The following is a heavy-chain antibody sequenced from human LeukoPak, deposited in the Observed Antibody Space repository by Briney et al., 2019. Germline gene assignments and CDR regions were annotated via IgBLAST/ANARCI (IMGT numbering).Heavy chain of an antibody. CDR2: INHSGST. V-gene: IGHV4-34*01. D-gene: IGHD4-17*01. CDR3: ARDYGDYRLPFDP. Sequence: ASETLSLTCAVYGGSFSGYHWSWIRQPPGKGLEWIGEINHSGSTNYNPSLKSRVTISVDTSKNQFSLKLSSVTAADTAVYYCARDYGDYRLPFDPWGQGTLVTVSS. CDR1: GGSFSGYH. J-gene: IGHJ5*02.